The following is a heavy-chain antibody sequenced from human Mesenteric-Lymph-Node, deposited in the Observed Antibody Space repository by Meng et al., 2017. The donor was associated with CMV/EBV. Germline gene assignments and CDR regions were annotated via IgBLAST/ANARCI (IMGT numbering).Heavy chain of an antibody. CDR2: NYYGGRP. Sequence: GAHTSRDSNSGSWIRQHPGEGVGWSGYNYYGGRPSYKPSLKSRVTISVDASKNQFSLKLTSVTAADTAVYYCAREGRKFSGGSGFDPWGQGTLVTVSS. V-gene: IGHV4-31*02. CDR3: AREGRKFSGGSGFDP. J-gene: IGHJ5*02. D-gene: IGHD3-10*01. CDR1: GAHTSRDSNS.